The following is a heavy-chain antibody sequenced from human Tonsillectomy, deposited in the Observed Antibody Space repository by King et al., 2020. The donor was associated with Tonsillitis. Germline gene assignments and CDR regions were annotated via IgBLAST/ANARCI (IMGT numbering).Heavy chain of an antibody. CDR3: AGVGAHIVVVTALPRLFEY. V-gene: IGHV3-20*04. CDR2: LNWNGGST. CDR1: GFTFDDYG. Sequence: VQLVESGGGVVRPGGSLRLSCAASGFTFDDYGMSWVRQVPGKGLEGGSGLNWNGGSTGYADSVKGRFTISRDNDKNSLYLQLHSQRDEDTALYYCAGVGAHIVVVTALPRLFEYWGQGTLVTVSS. J-gene: IGHJ4*02. D-gene: IGHD2-21*02.